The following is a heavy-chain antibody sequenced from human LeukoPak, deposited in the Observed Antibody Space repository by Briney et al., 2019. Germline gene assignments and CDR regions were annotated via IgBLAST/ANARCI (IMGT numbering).Heavy chain of an antibody. Sequence: GGSLRLSCAASGFTFSSCGMHWVRQAPGKGLEWVAFIRYDGSNKYYADSVKGRFTISRDNSKNTLYLQMNSLRAEDTAVYYCAKPDAVDTAMVSWGQGTLVTVSS. J-gene: IGHJ4*02. V-gene: IGHV3-30*02. CDR2: IRYDGSNK. CDR1: GFTFSSCG. CDR3: AKPDAVDTAMVS. D-gene: IGHD5-18*01.